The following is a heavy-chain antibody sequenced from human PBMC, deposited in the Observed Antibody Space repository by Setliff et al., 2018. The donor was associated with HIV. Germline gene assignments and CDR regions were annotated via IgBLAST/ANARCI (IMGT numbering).Heavy chain of an antibody. D-gene: IGHD3-10*01. J-gene: IGHJ6*03. V-gene: IGHV4-34*01. Sequence: PSETLSLTCAVFGGSFTDIGGSFTDYYWIWIRQPPGKGLEWIGYIYYSGSATYNPSLKSRAAISVDTSKNQISLKLSSVTAADTAVYYCASLDGSESPYIYYYYMDVWGKGTAVTVSS. CDR2: IYYSGSA. CDR3: ASLDGSESPYIYYYYMDV. CDR1: GGSFTDIGGSFTDYY.